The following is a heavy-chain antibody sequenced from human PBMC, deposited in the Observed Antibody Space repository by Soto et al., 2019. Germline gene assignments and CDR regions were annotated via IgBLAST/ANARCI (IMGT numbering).Heavy chain of an antibody. CDR2: IYYSGST. CDR3: AREGRVHWFES. CDR1: GGSISSYY. Sequence: SETLSLTCTVSGGSISSYYWSWIRQPPGKGLEWIGYIYYSGSTNYNPSLKSRVTISVDTTKNQFSLKLSSVTAADTAVYYCAREGRVHWFESWGQGTLVTVSS. V-gene: IGHV4-59*08. J-gene: IGHJ5*01. D-gene: IGHD6-6*01.